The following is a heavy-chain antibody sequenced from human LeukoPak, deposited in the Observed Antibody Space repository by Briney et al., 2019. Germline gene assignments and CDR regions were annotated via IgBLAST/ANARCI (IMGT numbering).Heavy chain of an antibody. J-gene: IGHJ4*02. D-gene: IGHD3-10*01. CDR1: VYSFITYD. Sequence: GASVTDSFLSSVYSFITYDCNGVRQATGQGRAGMGWMNPNSARTGYAQKFQGRVTMTWDASINTAYLELNSLTSDDTAIYFCARAANYSPYYFDYWGQGALVTVSS. V-gene: IGHV1-8*01. CDR3: ARAANYSPYYFDY. CDR2: MNPNSART.